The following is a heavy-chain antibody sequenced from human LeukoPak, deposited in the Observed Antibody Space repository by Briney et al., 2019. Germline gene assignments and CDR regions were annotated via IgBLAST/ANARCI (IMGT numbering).Heavy chain of an antibody. CDR1: GGSISSSSYY. J-gene: IGHJ4*02. D-gene: IGHD6-19*01. CDR2: IYYSGST. V-gene: IGHV4-39*02. Sequence: SETLSLTCTVSGGSISSSSYYWGWILQPPGKGLEWIGSIYYSGSTYYNPSLKSRVTISVDTSKNQFSLKLSSVTAADTAVYYCARDEGSGWYYFDYWGQGTLVTVSS. CDR3: ARDEGSGWYYFDY.